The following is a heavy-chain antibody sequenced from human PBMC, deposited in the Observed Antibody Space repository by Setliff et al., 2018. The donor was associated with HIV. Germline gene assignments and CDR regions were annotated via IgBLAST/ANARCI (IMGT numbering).Heavy chain of an antibody. CDR3: ARDGPLEGSYRYYYYYMDV. CDR2: IYYSGST. D-gene: IGHD3-10*01. Sequence: PSETLSLTCTVSGGSISSHYWSWIRQPPGKGLEWIGYIYYSGSTNYNPSLKSRVTISVDTSKNQFSLKLSSVTAADTAVYYCARDGPLEGSYRYYYYYMDVWGTGPRSPSP. V-gene: IGHV4-59*11. CDR1: GGSISSHY. J-gene: IGHJ6*03.